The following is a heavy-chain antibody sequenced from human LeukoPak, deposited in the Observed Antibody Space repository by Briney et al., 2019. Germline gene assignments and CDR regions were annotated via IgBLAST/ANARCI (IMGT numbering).Heavy chain of an antibody. D-gene: IGHD2-2*01. CDR1: GGSISSSSYY. J-gene: IGHJ4*02. CDR2: IYYSGST. Sequence: SETLSLTCTVSGGSISSSSYYWGWIRQPPGKGLEWIGSIYYSGSTYCNPSLKSRVTISVDTSKNQFSLKLSSVTAADTAVYYCARRSRKVFGRTPFDYWGQGTLVTVSS. CDR3: ARRSRKVFGRTPFDY. V-gene: IGHV4-39*07.